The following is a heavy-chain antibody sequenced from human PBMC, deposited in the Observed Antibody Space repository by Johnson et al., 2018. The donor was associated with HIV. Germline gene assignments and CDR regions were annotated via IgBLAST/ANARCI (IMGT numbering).Heavy chain of an antibody. J-gene: IGHJ3*02. CDR2: IKLDGSEK. D-gene: IGHD1-26*01. CDR3: ARVQGKYSGSDGDAFDS. Sequence: VQLVESGGGLVQPGGSLRLSCAVPGFTFSRYWMSWVRQAPGKGLERVANIKLDGSEKYYVDSVKGRITISIDNAKNSLYLQMNSLRVEDTAVYYCARVQGKYSGSDGDAFDSWGQGTMVTISS. V-gene: IGHV3-7*04. CDR1: GFTFSRYW.